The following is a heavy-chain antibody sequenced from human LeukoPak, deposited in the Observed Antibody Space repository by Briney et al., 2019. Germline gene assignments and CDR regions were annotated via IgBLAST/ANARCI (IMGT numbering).Heavy chain of an antibody. D-gene: IGHD3-10*01. CDR2: IRSKAYGGTT. J-gene: IGHJ4*02. CDR1: GFTFTNAW. CDR3: TRYYYGSGFDY. V-gene: IGHV3-49*04. Sequence: PGGSLRLSCGASGFTFTNAWMTWVRQAPGKGLEWVGFIRSKAYGGTTEYAASVKGRFTISRDDSKSIAYLQMNSLKTEDTAVYYCTRYYYGSGFDYWGQGTLVTVSS.